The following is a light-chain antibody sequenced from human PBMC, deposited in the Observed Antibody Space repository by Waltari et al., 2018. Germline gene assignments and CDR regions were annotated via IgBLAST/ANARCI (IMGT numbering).Light chain of an antibody. CDR2: GGF. CDR3: VQAIAFPPT. V-gene: IGKV2-40*01. CDR1: QSLLHSNGNTY. J-gene: IGKJ1*01. Sequence: DVVLTQTPLSLPITPGEPASISCRSSQSLLHSNGNTYLHWYLQRPGRSPQLLIYGGFSRASGVPDRFSGSGSGTDFTLKISKVAAEDVGIYFCVQAIAFPPTFCQGTKVEIK.